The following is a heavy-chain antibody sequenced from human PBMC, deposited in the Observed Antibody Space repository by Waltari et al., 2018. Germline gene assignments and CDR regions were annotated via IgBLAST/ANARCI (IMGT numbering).Heavy chain of an antibody. CDR1: GFSLTNYC. CDR2: IATTSKT. Sequence: QVQLVDSGGDLVRPGGSLTLSCAASGFSLTNYCMSWIRQAPGKGLELISYIATTSKTKNADSVKGRFTISRDNANNSMYLQMNSLRAEDTAVYYCARDVSIAAGGTDYWGQGTLVTVSS. V-gene: IGHV3-11*06. D-gene: IGHD6-13*01. CDR3: ARDVSIAAGGTDY. J-gene: IGHJ4*02.